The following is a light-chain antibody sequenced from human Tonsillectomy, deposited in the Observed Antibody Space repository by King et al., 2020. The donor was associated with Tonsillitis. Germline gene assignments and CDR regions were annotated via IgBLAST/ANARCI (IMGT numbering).Light chain of an antibody. Sequence: TGVPSRFSGSGSGTDFTFTISGLQPEDLATYYCQQYDNRPATVGQGTKLEI. J-gene: IGKJ2*01. V-gene: IGKV1-33*01. CDR3: QQYDNRPAT.